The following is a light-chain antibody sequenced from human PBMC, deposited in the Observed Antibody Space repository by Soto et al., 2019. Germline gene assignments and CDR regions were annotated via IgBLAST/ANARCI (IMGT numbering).Light chain of an antibody. Sequence: QSALTQPASVSGSPGQSITISCTGTSSDVGGYNYVSWYQQHPGKAPKLMIYDVSNRPSGVSNRFSGSKSGNTASLTTSGLQAEDEADYYCRSYTSSSTSYVFGTGTKVTVL. CDR3: RSYTSSSTSYV. CDR1: SSDVGGYNY. J-gene: IGLJ1*01. CDR2: DVS. V-gene: IGLV2-14*01.